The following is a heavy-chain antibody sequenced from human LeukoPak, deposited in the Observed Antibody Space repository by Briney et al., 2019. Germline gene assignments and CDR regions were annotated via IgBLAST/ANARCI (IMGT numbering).Heavy chain of an antibody. CDR1: GGSVSSGSYF. J-gene: IGHJ6*02. CDR3: ARGIIRGADTPYYYGMDV. Sequence: PSETLSLTCTVSGGSVSSGSYFWSWIRQPPGKGLEWIGYIYYSGSTNYNPSLKSRVTISVDTSKNQFSLKLSSVTAADTAVYWCARGIIRGADTPYYYGMDVWGRGTTVTVSS. V-gene: IGHV4-61*01. D-gene: IGHD3-10*01. CDR2: IYYSGST.